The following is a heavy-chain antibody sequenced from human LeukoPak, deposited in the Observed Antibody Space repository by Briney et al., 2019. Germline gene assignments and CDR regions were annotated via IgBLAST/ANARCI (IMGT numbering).Heavy chain of an antibody. V-gene: IGHV3-23*01. CDR3: AKDLKKGIAARPGRPLFDP. Sequence: PGGSLRLSCAASGLTFSNYAMSWVRQAPGEGLEWVSSISGSGTYTYYADSVKGRFTISRDNSKNTLYLQMNSLRAEDTAVYYCAKDLKKGIAARPGRPLFDPWGQGTLVTVSS. J-gene: IGHJ5*02. D-gene: IGHD6-6*01. CDR2: ISGSGTYT. CDR1: GLTFSNYA.